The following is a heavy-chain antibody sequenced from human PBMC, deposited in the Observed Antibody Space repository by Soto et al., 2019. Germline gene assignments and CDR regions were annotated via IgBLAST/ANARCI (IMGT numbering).Heavy chain of an antibody. J-gene: IGHJ4*02. V-gene: IGHV1-69*08. CDR3: ARDDTFYYDSSGPVAY. Sequence: QVQLVQSGAELKKPGSSVKVSCKASGGTFSSYTISWVRQAPGQGLEWMGRIIPILGIANYAQKFQGRVTITADKPTRIAYMELGRLRSETTAVYYCARDDTFYYDSSGPVAYWGQGTLVTVSS. D-gene: IGHD3-22*01. CDR1: GGTFSSYT. CDR2: IIPILGIA.